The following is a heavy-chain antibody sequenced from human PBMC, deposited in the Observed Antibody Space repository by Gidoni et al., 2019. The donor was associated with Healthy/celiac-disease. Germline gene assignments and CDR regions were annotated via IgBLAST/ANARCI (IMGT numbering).Heavy chain of an antibody. D-gene: IGHD4-17*01. CDR2: IDPSDSYT. J-gene: IGHJ6*02. CDR3: ARLIGDYGDYYGMDV. V-gene: IGHV5-10-1*03. CDR1: GYSFTSYW. Sequence: EVQLVQSGAEVKKPGESLRISCKGSGYSFTSYWISWVRQMPGKGLEWMGRIDPSDSYTNYSPSFQGHVTISADKSISTAYLQWSSLKASDTVMYYCARLIGDYGDYYGMDVWGQGTTVTVSS.